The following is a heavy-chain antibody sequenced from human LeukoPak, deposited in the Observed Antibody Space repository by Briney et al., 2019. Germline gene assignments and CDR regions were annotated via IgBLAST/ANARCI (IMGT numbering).Heavy chain of an antibody. V-gene: IGHV4-34*01. J-gene: IGHJ6*02. Sequence: SETLSLTCAVYGGSFSGYYWSWIRQPPGKGLEWIGEINHSGSTNYNPSLKSRVTISVDTSKNQFSLKLSSVTAADTAVYYCARGAYYYDSSGYYLYYYGMDVWGQGTTVTVSS. CDR1: GGSFSGYY. D-gene: IGHD3-22*01. CDR2: INHSGST. CDR3: ARGAYYYDSSGYYLYYYGMDV.